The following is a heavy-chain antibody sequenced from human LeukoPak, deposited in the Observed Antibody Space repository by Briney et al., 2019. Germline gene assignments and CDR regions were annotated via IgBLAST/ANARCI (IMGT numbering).Heavy chain of an antibody. CDR2: ISSSGSTI. J-gene: IGHJ4*02. CDR3: ARDLPSYYYGSGSQSRAFDY. D-gene: IGHD3-10*01. CDR1: GFTFSSYE. V-gene: IGHV3-48*03. Sequence: GGSLRLSCAASGFTFSSYEMNWVRQAPGKGLEWVSYISSSGSTIYYADSVKGRFTISRDNAKNSLYLQMNSLRAEDTAVYYCARDLPSYYYGSGSQSRAFDYWGQGTLVTVSS.